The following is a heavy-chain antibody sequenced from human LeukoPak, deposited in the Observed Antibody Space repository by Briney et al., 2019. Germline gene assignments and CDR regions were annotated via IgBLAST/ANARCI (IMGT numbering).Heavy chain of an antibody. CDR1: GFTFSCYA. D-gene: IGHD6-13*01. CDR2: ISGSGGTT. Sequence: GGSLRLSCAASGFTFSCYAMSWVRQAPGKGLEWVSAISGSGGTTYYADSVKGRFTISRDNSKNTLYLQMNSLRAEDTAVYYCAKELYSSSASDYWGQGTLVTVSS. CDR3: AKELYSSSASDY. J-gene: IGHJ4*02. V-gene: IGHV3-23*01.